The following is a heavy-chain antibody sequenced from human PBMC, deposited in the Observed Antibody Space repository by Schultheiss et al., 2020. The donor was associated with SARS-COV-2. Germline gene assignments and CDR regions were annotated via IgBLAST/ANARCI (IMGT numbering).Heavy chain of an antibody. Sequence: SETLSLTCTVSGGSVSSGSYYWGWIRQPPGKGLEWIGYIYYSGSTNYNPSLKSRVTISVDTSKNQFSLKLSSVTAADTAVYYCARASEQNYYVRWGWFDPWGQGTLVTVSS. CDR3: ARASEQNYYVRWGWFDP. J-gene: IGHJ5*02. V-gene: IGHV4-61*01. D-gene: IGHD3-10*02. CDR2: IYYSGST. CDR1: GGSVSSGSYY.